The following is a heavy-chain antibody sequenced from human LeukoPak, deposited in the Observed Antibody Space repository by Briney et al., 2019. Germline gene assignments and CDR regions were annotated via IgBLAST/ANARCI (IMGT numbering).Heavy chain of an antibody. J-gene: IGHJ4*02. D-gene: IGHD3-10*01. CDR3: ARGFFNYYGSGSPGDY. Sequence: PGGSLRLSCAASGFTVSSNYMSWIRQAPGKGLEWVSVPYSGGTTYYADSVIGRFTISGDNSRNTLYLQMDSLRAEDTAVYYCARGFFNYYGSGSPGDYWGQGTLVTVSS. V-gene: IGHV3-66*01. CDR2: PYSGGTT. CDR1: GFTVSSNY.